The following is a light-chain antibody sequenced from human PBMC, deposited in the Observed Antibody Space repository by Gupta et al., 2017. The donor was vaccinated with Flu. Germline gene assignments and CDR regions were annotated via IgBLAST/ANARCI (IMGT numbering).Light chain of an antibody. CDR2: TTN. V-gene: IGLV1-44*01. CDR3: AAWDDSLDAVS. Sequence: STSNIGGNPVNWFQQLPGMAPKALIHTTNQRPSGVPDRFSASKSGTSASLVISGLQSDDEADYYCAAWDDSLDAVSFGGGTKLTV. J-gene: IGLJ2*01. CDR1: TSNIGGNP.